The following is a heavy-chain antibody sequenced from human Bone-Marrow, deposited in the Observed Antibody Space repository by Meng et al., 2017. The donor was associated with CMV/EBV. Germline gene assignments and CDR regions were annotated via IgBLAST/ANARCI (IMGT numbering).Heavy chain of an antibody. J-gene: IGHJ4*02. Sequence: GESLKISCAASGFTFSSYSMNWVRQAPGKGLEWVANINEDGSEKFYVDSVRGRFTISRDKARNSLYLQMDSLRAEDTALYYCARYYDVFSGYLHYFDYWGQGTQVTVSS. D-gene: IGHD3-3*01. CDR2: INEDGSEK. CDR1: GFTFSSYS. V-gene: IGHV3-7*01. CDR3: ARYYDVFSGYLHYFDY.